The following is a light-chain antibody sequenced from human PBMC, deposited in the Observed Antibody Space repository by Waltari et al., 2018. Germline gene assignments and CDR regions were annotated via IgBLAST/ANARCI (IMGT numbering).Light chain of an antibody. V-gene: IGLV8-61*01. CDR1: SGSGPPSAY. CDR2: STN. CDR3: VLYGGNGIWV. Sequence: QTVVTQEQAFSVSPGGTITLTCALPSGSGPPSAYPSWYQQTPGQAPRTLIYSTNIRSSWVPDRFSGSIIGNKAALTITGAQADDESDYYCVLYGGNGIWVFGGGTRLTVL. J-gene: IGLJ3*02.